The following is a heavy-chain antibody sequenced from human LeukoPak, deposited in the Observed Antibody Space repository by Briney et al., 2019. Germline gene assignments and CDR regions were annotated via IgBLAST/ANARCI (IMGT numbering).Heavy chain of an antibody. V-gene: IGHV3-48*03. CDR1: GFTFSSYE. Sequence: GGSLRLPCAASGFTFSSYEMNWVRQAPGKGLEWVSYISSSGSTIYYADSVKGRFTISRDNAENSLYLQMNSLRAEDTAVYYCARGGDGFPAPFDYWGQGTLVTVSS. CDR2: ISSSGSTI. CDR3: ARGGDGFPAPFDY. D-gene: IGHD5-24*01. J-gene: IGHJ4*02.